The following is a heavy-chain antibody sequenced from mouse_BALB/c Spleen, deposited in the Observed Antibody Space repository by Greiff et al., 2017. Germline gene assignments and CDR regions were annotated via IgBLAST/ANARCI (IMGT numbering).Heavy chain of an antibody. D-gene: IGHD2-3*01. Sequence: VQLQQSGAELVKPGASVKLSCTASGFNIKDTYMHWVKQRPEQGLEWIGRIDPANGNTKYDPKFQGKATITADTSSNTAYLQLSSLTSEDTAVYYCARAGIYDGVFAYWGQGTLVTVSA. CDR1: GFNIKDTY. J-gene: IGHJ3*01. CDR2: IDPANGNT. V-gene: IGHV14-3*02. CDR3: ARAGIYDGVFAY.